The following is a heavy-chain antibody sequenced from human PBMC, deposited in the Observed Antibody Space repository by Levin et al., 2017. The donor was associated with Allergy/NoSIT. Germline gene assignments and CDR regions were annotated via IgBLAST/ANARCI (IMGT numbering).Heavy chain of an antibody. V-gene: IGHV3-43*01. D-gene: IGHD4-17*01. J-gene: IGHJ4*02. Sequence: SCAASGFTFDDYTMHWVRHAPGKGLEWVSLISWDGGSTYYADSVKGRFTISRDNSKNSLYLQMNSLRTEDTALYYCAKDRGSHDYGDYVDYWGQGTLVTVSS. CDR1: GFTFDDYT. CDR3: AKDRGSHDYGDYVDY. CDR2: ISWDGGST.